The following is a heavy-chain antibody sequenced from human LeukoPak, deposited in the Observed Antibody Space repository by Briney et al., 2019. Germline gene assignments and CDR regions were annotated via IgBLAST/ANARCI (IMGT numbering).Heavy chain of an antibody. CDR2: INTDGSST. V-gene: IGHV3-74*01. CDR1: GFTFSSYW. Sequence: GGSLRRSCAASGFTFSSYWMHWVRQAPGKGLVWVSRINTDGSSTSYADSVKGRFTISRDNAKNTLYLQMNSLRAEDTAVYYCARGWLGGTGMDVWGKGTTATVSS. CDR3: ARGWLGGTGMDV. J-gene: IGHJ6*04. D-gene: IGHD4-23*01.